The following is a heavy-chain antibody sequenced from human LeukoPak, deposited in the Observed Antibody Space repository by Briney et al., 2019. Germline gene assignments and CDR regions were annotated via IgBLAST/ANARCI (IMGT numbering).Heavy chain of an antibody. D-gene: IGHD3-9*01. CDR3: ARVDWWFDIMTGWPAITNNGMGV. J-gene: IGHJ6*02. Sequence: PSETLSLTCTVSGGSVRSGNYFWSWIRQSPGKGPEWIGYIYFRGNTKYSPALESRVTISEDPSKNQFSLRLTSLTAADTAVYYCARVDWWFDIMTGWPAITNNGMGVWGQGTTVIVSS. CDR1: GGSVRSGNYF. CDR2: IYFRGNT. V-gene: IGHV4-61*01.